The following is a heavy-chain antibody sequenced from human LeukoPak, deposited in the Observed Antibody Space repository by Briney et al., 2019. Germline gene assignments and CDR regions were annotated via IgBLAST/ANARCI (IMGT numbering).Heavy chain of an antibody. CDR1: GGTFSIYA. D-gene: IGHD5-18*01. CDR2: IIPIFGTA. Sequence: GASVKVSCKASGGTFSIYAISWVRQAPGQGLEWMGGIIPIFGTANYAQKFQGRVTITADESTSTAYMELSSLRSEDTAVYYCARDRGDIANNEGGYFDYWGQGTLVTVSS. CDR3: ARDRGDIANNEGGYFDY. J-gene: IGHJ4*02. V-gene: IGHV1-69*01.